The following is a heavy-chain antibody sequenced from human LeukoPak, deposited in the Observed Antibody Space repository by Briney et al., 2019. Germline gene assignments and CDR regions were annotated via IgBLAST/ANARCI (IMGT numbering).Heavy chain of an antibody. J-gene: IGHJ3*02. Sequence: GGSLRLSCAASGFTFSSYDMHWVRQATGKGLEWVSAIGTAGDTYYPGSVKGRFTISRENAKNSLYLQMNSLRAGDTAVYYCARSMTTVTTTTGVAFDIWGQGTMVTVSS. CDR3: ARSMTTVTTTTGVAFDI. D-gene: IGHD4-17*01. CDR1: GFTFSSYD. CDR2: IGTAGDT. V-gene: IGHV3-13*01.